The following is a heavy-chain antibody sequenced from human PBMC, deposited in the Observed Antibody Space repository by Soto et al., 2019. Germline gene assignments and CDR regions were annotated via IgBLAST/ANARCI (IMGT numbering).Heavy chain of an antibody. Sequence: SQTLSLTCAISGDSVSSNSAAWNWIRSSPSRGLEWLGRTYYRSNWRHDYAVSVKSRITVNPDTSKNHFSLQLNSVTPDDAAVYYCARGVAGSGFDLWGQGTLVTVSS. CDR1: GDSVSSNSAA. CDR3: ARGVAGSGFDL. CDR2: TYYRSNWRH. J-gene: IGHJ4*02. V-gene: IGHV6-1*01. D-gene: IGHD6-19*01.